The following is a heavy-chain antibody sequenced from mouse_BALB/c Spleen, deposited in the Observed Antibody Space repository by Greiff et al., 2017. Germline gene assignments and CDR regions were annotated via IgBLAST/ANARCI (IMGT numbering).Heavy chain of an antibody. V-gene: IGHV1S81*02. Sequence: VQLQQSGAELVKPGASVKLSCKASGYTFTSYWMHWVKQRPGQGLEWIGEINPSNGRTNYNEKFKSKATLTVDKSSSTAYMQLSSLTSEDSAVYYCARPNWDAMDYWGQGTSVTVSS. D-gene: IGHD4-1*02. J-gene: IGHJ4*01. CDR3: ARPNWDAMDY. CDR1: GYTFTSYW. CDR2: INPSNGRT.